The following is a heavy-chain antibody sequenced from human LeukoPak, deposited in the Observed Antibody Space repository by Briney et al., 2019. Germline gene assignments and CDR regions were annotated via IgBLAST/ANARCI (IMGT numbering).Heavy chain of an antibody. J-gene: IGHJ4*02. Sequence: GGSLRLSCTASGFTFSNFWMGWVRQAPGKGLEWVANIKQDETEKFYLGSVKGRFTISRDNAKNSLYLQMDSLRDEDTAVYYCARDRDYAFDYWGQGTLVTVSS. CDR2: IKQDETEK. CDR3: ARDRDYAFDY. D-gene: IGHD4-17*01. V-gene: IGHV3-7*01. CDR1: GFTFSNFW.